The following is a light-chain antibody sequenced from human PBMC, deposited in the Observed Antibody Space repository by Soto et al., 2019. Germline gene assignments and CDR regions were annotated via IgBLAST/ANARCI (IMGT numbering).Light chain of an antibody. Sequence: DIQMTQSPSSLSATVGDRVTITCRASQDISNYLAWHQQKPGKVPKLLIYAASTLQPGVPSRFSGSGSGTDFTVTMSGLQPEDGATYCCQKYNGAPPESFGPGNKVAIK. CDR3: QKYNGAPPES. V-gene: IGKV1-27*01. CDR1: QDISNY. CDR2: AAS. J-gene: IGKJ3*01.